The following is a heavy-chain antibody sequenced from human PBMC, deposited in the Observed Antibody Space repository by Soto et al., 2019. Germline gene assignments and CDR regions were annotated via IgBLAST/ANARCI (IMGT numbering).Heavy chain of an antibody. V-gene: IGHV1-69*12. CDR1: GGAFSDYA. D-gene: IGHD2-15*01. Sequence: QGQLVQSGAEVKKPGSSVKVSCKASGGAFSDYAFSWVRQAPGQGLEWLGGIMPIFRAHDYAQKFQGRVTITANEFTRTSYMEMTSLRSYDTAVDYCASWLQGPDICNYYYVMDVWGQGTTVTVS. CDR3: ASWLQGPDICNYYYVMDV. J-gene: IGHJ6*02. CDR2: IMPIFRAH.